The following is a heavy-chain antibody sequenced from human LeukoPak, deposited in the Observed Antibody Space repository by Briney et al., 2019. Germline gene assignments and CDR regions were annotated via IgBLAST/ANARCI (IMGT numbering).Heavy chain of an antibody. CDR3: ARLKRDDFWSGYSYYFDY. J-gene: IGHJ4*02. CDR1: GGSLSSYY. V-gene: IGHV4-59*01. D-gene: IGHD3-3*01. CDR2: IYYSGST. Sequence: PSETLSLTCTVSGGSLSSYYWSWIRQPPGKGLEWIGYIYYSGSTNYNPSLKSRVTISVDTSKNQFSLKLSSVTAADTAVYYCARLKRDDFWSGYSYYFDYWGQGTLVTVSS.